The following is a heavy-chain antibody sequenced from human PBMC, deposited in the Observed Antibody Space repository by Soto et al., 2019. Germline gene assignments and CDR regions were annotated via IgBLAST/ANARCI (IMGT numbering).Heavy chain of an antibody. CDR2: IYYSGST. V-gene: IGHV4-30-4*01. D-gene: IGHD3-10*01. CDR1: GGSISSGDYY. Sequence: SETLSLTCTVSGGSISSGDYYWSWIRQPPGKGLERIGYIYYSGSTYYNPSLKSRVTISVDTSKNQFSLKLSSVTAADTAVYYCAREVGGITMVRGTFDPWGQGTLVTVSS. J-gene: IGHJ5*02. CDR3: AREVGGITMVRGTFDP.